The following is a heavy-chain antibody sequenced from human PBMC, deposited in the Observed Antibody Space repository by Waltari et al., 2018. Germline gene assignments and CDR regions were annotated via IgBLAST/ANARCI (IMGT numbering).Heavy chain of an antibody. V-gene: IGHV1-3*01. CDR1: GYTLPVFA. CDR2: INAGNGNT. CDR3: ARGAYYFDY. J-gene: IGHJ4*02. Sequence: QVQLVQSGAEVKKPGASVKVSCKASGYTLPVFAMHWVRQAPGQRLEWMGWINAGNGNTKYSQKFQGRVTITRDTSASTAYMELSSLRSEDTAVYYCARGAYYFDYWGQGTLVTVSS.